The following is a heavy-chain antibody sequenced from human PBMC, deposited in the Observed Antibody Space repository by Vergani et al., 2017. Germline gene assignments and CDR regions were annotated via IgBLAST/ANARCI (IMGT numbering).Heavy chain of an antibody. J-gene: IGHJ3*02. CDR2: IYYSGST. Sequence: QVQLQESGPGLVKPSQTLSLTCTVSGGSISSGDYYWSWIRQPPGKGLEWIGYIYYSGSTYYNPSLKSRVTISVDTSKNQFSLKLSSVTAADTAVYYCAREKLLWFGESAAIDIWGQGTMVTVSS. D-gene: IGHD3-10*01. CDR3: AREKLLWFGESAAIDI. CDR1: GGSISSGDYY. V-gene: IGHV4-30-4*01.